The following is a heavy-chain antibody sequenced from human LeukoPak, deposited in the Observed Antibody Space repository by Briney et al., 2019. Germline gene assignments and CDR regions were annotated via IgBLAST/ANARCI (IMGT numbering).Heavy chain of an antibody. CDR2: IYYSGST. D-gene: IGHD5-24*01. CDR1: GFTFSSYSMN. V-gene: IGHV4-39*01. CDR3: ARQEATIYFDY. Sequence: GSLRLSCAASGFTFSSYSMNWVRQPPGKGLEWIGSIYYSGSTYYNPSLKSRVTISVDTSKNQFSLKLSSVTAADTAVYYCARQEATIYFDYWGQGTLVTVSS. J-gene: IGHJ4*02.